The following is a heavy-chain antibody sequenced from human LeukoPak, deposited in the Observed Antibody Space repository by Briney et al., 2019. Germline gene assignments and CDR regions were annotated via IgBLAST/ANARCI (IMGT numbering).Heavy chain of an antibody. CDR1: GGSFSGYY. Sequence: SGTLSLTCAVYGGSFSGYYWSWIRQPPGKGLEWIGEINHSGSTNYNPSLKSRVTISVDTSKNQFSLELSSVTAADTAVYYCARGPYCGGDCYSHLDYWGQGTLVTVSS. CDR2: INHSGST. CDR3: ARGPYCGGDCYSHLDY. J-gene: IGHJ4*02. V-gene: IGHV4-34*01. D-gene: IGHD2-21*02.